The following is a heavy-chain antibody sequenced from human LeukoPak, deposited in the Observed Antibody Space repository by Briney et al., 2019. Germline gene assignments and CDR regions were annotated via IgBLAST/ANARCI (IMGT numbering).Heavy chain of an antibody. V-gene: IGHV4-34*01. J-gene: IGHJ5*02. Sequence: SETLSLTCAVYGGSFSGYYWSWIRQPPGKGLEWIGEINHSGSTNYNPSLKSRVTISVDTSKNQFSLKLNSVTAADTAVYYCARAPYTYDFWSGYYYYPWGQGTLVTVSS. CDR2: INHSGST. D-gene: IGHD3-3*01. CDR3: ARAPYTYDFWSGYYYYP. CDR1: GGSFSGYY.